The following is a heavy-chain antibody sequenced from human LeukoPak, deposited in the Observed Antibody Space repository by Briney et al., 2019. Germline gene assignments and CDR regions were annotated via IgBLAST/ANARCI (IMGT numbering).Heavy chain of an antibody. J-gene: IGHJ5*02. CDR1: GGSISSYY. CDR3: ARAYIVVVVAATLLEGGFDP. CDR2: IYYSGST. D-gene: IGHD2-15*01. V-gene: IGHV4-59*12. Sequence: PSETLSLTCTVSGGSISSYYWSWIRQPPGKGLEWIGYIYYSGSTNYNPSLKSRVTISVDTSKNQFSLKLSSVTAADTAVYYCARAYIVVVVAATLLEGGFDPWGQGTLVTVSS.